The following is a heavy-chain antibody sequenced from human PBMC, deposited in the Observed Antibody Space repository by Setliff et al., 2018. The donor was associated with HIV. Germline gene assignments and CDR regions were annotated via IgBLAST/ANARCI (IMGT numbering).Heavy chain of an antibody. CDR3: ARGGYYYGSGKGNWFDP. CDR2: MNPNSGNT. Sequence: ASVKVSCKASGNTFTSYDINWVRQATGQGLEWMGWMNPNSGNTGYAQKFQGRVTMTRNTSISTAYMELSSLRSEDTAVYYCARGGYYYGSGKGNWFDPWGQGTLVTVSS. V-gene: IGHV1-8*02. CDR1: GNTFTSYD. D-gene: IGHD3-10*01. J-gene: IGHJ5*02.